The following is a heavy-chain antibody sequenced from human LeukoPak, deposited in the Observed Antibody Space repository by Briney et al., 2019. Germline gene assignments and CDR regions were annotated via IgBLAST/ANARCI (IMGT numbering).Heavy chain of an antibody. D-gene: IGHD2-21*02. V-gene: IGHV1-2*04. CDR1: AHTVTVYY. CDR3: ARRYCGGDCYYDAFDI. Sequence: GPSVKVSCKASAHTVTVYYMHWVRQAPGQGLEWMGWINPNSGGTNYAQKFQGWVTMTRATSISTAYMELSRLRSDDTAVYYCARRYCGGDCYYDAFDIWGQGTMVTVSS. J-gene: IGHJ3*02. CDR2: INPNSGGT.